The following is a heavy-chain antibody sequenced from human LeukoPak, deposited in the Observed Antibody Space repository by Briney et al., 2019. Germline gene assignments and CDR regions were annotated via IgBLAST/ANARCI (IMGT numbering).Heavy chain of an antibody. Sequence: PSETLSLTCAVYGGSFSGYYWSWIRQPPGKGLEWIGEINHSGSTNYNPSLKSRVTISVDTSKNQFSPKLSSVTAADTAVYYCARYPTQNAFDIWGQGTMVTISS. CDR2: INHSGST. J-gene: IGHJ3*02. V-gene: IGHV4-34*01. CDR3: ARYPTQNAFDI. CDR1: GGSFSGYY.